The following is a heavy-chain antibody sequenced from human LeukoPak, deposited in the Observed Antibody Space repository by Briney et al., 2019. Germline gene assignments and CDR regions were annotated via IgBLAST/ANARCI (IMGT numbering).Heavy chain of an antibody. D-gene: IGHD2-2*01. V-gene: IGHV1-46*01. CDR1: GYTFTNYY. Sequence: ASVKVSCKASGYTFTNYYMHWVRQAPGQGLEWMGIINPSGGSTSYAQKFQGRVTMTRDMSTSTVYMDLSSLRSEDTAVYYCARPVGYCSSTSCYLRYWGQGTLVTVSS. J-gene: IGHJ4*02. CDR2: INPSGGST. CDR3: ARPVGYCSSTSCYLRY.